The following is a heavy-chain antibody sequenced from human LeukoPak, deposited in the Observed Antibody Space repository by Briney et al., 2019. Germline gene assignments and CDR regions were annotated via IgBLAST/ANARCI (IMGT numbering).Heavy chain of an antibody. Sequence: ASVKLSCKASGYTFTSYGISWVRQAPGQGLEWMGWISAYNGNTNYAQKLQGRVTMTTDTSTSTAYMELRSLRSNDTAVYYCVRRGIASPILEYWGQGTLVTVSS. CDR3: VRRGIASPILEY. D-gene: IGHD6-13*01. CDR2: ISAYNGNT. V-gene: IGHV1-18*01. J-gene: IGHJ4*02. CDR1: GYTFTSYG.